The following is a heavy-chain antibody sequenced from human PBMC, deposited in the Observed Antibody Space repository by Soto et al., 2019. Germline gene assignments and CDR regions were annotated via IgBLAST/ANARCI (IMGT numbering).Heavy chain of an antibody. V-gene: IGHV4-59*11. D-gene: IGHD3-16*01. J-gene: IGHJ3*02. CDR2: FSHSGST. CDR1: GGSIFXHL. Sequence: TLXLTCTVAGGSIFXHLWSWMRQPPGKGLEWIGYFSHSGSTTHNPSLKSRVTISLDTAQNQVSLQLRSVTAADTAVYYCAREGPLSGDAFDIWGRGTKATVS. CDR3: AREGPLSGDAFDI.